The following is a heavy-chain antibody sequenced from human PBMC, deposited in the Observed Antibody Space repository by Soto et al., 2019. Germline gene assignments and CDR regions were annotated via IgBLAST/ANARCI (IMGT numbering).Heavy chain of an antibody. CDR1: GFTFSSYA. V-gene: IGHV3-23*01. Sequence: LRLSCAASGFTFSSYAMSWVRQAPGKGLEWVSAISVSGGSTYYADSVKGRFTTSRDNSKNTLYLQMNSLRAEDTAVYYCAKDGVSGSYYFYFDSWGQGALVTVSS. J-gene: IGHJ4*02. CDR3: AKDGVSGSYYFYFDS. CDR2: ISVSGGST. D-gene: IGHD1-26*01.